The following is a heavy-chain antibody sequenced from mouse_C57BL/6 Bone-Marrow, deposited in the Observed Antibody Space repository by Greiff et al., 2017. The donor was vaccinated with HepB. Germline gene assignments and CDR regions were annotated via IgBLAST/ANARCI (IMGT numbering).Heavy chain of an antibody. J-gene: IGHJ4*01. V-gene: IGHV14-3*01. D-gene: IGHD1-1*01. CDR2: IDPANGNT. Sequence: VQLKESVAELVRPGASVKLSCTASGFNIKNTYMHWVKQRPEQGLEWIGRIDPANGNTKYAPKFQGKATITADTSSNTAYLQLSSLTSEDTAIYYCAYYYGSSLYYYAMDYWGQGTSVTVSS. CDR3: AYYYGSSLYYYAMDY. CDR1: GFNIKNTY.